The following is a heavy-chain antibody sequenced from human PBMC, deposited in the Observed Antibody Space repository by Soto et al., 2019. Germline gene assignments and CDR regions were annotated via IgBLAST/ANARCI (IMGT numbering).Heavy chain of an antibody. CDR3: AHAYGGTSWPNDAFDV. J-gene: IGHJ3*01. Sequence: QITLKESGPTLVKPTQTLTLTCTFSGFSLSADGVGVGWIRQPPGKALEWLALIYWDDDKRYRPSLKSRLTITKDTSKNQVVLTMTNMDPVDTATYYCAHAYGGTSWPNDAFDVWGQRTVVTVSS. CDR2: IYWDDDK. V-gene: IGHV2-5*02. CDR1: GFSLSADGVG. D-gene: IGHD2-2*01.